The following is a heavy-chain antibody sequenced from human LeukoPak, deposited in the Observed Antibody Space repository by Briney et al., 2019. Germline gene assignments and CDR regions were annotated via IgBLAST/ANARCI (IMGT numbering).Heavy chain of an antibody. J-gene: IGHJ4*02. Sequence: SSETLSLTCTVSGGSISSYYWSWIRQPPGKGLEWIGYIYYSGSTNYNPSLKSRVTISVDTSKNQFSLKLSSVTAADTAVYYCARLGGNWAFDYWGQGTLVTVSS. V-gene: IGHV4-59*08. D-gene: IGHD4-23*01. CDR2: IYYSGST. CDR1: GGSISSYY. CDR3: ARLGGNWAFDY.